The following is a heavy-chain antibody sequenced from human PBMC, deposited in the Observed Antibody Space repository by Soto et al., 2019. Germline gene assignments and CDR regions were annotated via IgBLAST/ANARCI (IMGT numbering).Heavy chain of an antibody. CDR3: ARDCAGYSGGWYHRGGFDY. CDR1: GFTFSSYG. J-gene: IGHJ4*02. D-gene: IGHD6-19*01. CDR2: IWYDGSNK. Sequence: QVQLVESGGGVVQPGRSLRLSCAASGFTFSSYGMHWVRQAPGKGLEWVAVIWYDGSNKYYADSVKGRFTISRDNSKNTLYLQMNSRRAEDTAVYYCARDCAGYSGGWYHRGGFDYWGQGTLVTVSS. V-gene: IGHV3-33*01.